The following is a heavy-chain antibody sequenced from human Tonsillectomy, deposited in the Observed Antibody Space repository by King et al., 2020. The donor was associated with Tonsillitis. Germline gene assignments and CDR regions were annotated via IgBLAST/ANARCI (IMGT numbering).Heavy chain of an antibody. J-gene: IGHJ4*02. Sequence: TLKESGPTLVKPPQTLTLTCTFSGFSLSTSGVGVGWIRQPPGKALEWLGLIYWNDDKRYSPSQKSRPTITKDTSKNQVVLTMTNMDPVDTATYYCAHSVGYSYGSYYLDHWGQGTLVTVSS. D-gene: IGHD5-18*01. CDR1: GFSLSTSGVG. CDR2: IYWNDDK. V-gene: IGHV2-5*01. CDR3: AHSVGYSYGSYYLDH.